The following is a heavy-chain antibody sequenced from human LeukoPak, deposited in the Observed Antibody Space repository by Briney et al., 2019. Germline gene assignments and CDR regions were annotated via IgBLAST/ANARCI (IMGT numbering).Heavy chain of an antibody. CDR2: ISSSDGST. CDR3: AKADCSSSYCHAKDY. J-gene: IGHJ4*02. D-gene: IGHD2-2*01. CDR1: GFTFSNYA. V-gene: IGHV3-23*01. Sequence: GGSLRLSCAASGFTFSNYAMNWVRQAPGRGLEWVSVISSSDGSTNYADSVKGRFTISRDNSKNTLYLQMNSLRAEDTAIYYCAKADCSSSYCHAKDYWGRGTLVTVST.